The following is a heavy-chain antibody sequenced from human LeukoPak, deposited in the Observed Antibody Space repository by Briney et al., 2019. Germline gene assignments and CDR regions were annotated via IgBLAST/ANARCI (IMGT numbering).Heavy chain of an antibody. Sequence: GRSLRLSCAASGFTFSSYVMHWVRQAPGKGLEWVAVIWYDGSNKYYADSVKGRFTISRDNSKNTLYLQMNSLRAEDTAVYYFSRDLEYGSSWKYYFDYWGQGTLVTVSS. J-gene: IGHJ4*02. V-gene: IGHV3-33*01. CDR3: SRDLEYGSSWKYYFDY. CDR1: GFTFSSYV. CDR2: IWYDGSNK. D-gene: IGHD6-13*01.